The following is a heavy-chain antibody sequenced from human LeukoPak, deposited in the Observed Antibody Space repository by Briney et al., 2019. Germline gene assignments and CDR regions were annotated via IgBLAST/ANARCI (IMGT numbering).Heavy chain of an antibody. J-gene: IGHJ6*02. CDR3: ARHIDYGDYDAPHYYYGMDV. Sequence: SETLSLTCTVSGGSISSYYWSWIRQPPGKGLEWIGYIYYSGSTNYNPSLKSRVTISVDTSKNQFSLKLSSVTAADTAVYYCARHIDYGDYDAPHYYYGMDVWGQGTTVTVSS. CDR1: GGSISSYY. D-gene: IGHD4-17*01. CDR2: IYYSGST. V-gene: IGHV4-59*08.